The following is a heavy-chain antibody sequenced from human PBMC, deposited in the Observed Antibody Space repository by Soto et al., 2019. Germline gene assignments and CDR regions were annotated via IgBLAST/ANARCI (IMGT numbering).Heavy chain of an antibody. CDR3: AIAARPYYYYGMDV. J-gene: IGHJ6*02. CDR1: GFTFSSYP. D-gene: IGHD6-6*01. CDR2: ISGSGVST. Sequence: GGSLRLSCEASGFTFSSYPISWVRQAPGKGLEWVSAISGSGVSTYYADSVKGRFTISRDNSKNKLYLQMKSLIAEDTAVYYCAIAARPYYYYGMDVRGQGSKVTSP. V-gene: IGHV3-23*01.